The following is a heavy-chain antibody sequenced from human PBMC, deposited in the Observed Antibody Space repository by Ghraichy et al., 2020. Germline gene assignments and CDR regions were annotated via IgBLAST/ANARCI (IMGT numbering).Heavy chain of an antibody. CDR1: GGSFSGYY. V-gene: IGHV4-34*01. D-gene: IGHD6-13*01. CDR3: ARAKYSSSWYPFDY. J-gene: IGHJ4*02. CDR2: INHSGST. Sequence: ESLNISCAVYGGSFSGYYWSWIRQPPGKGLEWIGEINHSGSTNYNPSLKSRVTISVDTSKNQFSLKLSSVTAADTAVYYCARAKYSSSWYPFDYWGQGTLVTVSS.